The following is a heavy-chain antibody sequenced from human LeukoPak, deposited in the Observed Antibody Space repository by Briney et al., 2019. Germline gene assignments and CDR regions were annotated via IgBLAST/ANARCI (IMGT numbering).Heavy chain of an antibody. D-gene: IGHD4-17*01. CDR2: INEDGSGK. CDR1: GFTFSRYW. J-gene: IGHJ4*02. CDR3: ARAVTSTEGY. V-gene: IGHV3-7*03. Sequence: SGESLRLSCAASGFTFSRYWMTWVRQAPGKGLEWVAGINEDGSGKHYVDSVKGRFTISRDNAQKSVYLEMNSLRAEDTAVYYCARAVTSTEGYWGQGTLVTVSS.